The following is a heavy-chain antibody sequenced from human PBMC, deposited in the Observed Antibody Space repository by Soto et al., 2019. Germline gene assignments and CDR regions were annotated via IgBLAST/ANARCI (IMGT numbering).Heavy chain of an antibody. CDR3: GAETGADTFDY. V-gene: IGHV1-2*02. Sequence: QVQLVQSGAEVEEPGASVKVSCKASGYNFNDYFMHWMRQAPGQGLEWMGWIRPKSGETKYEQKFQGRVTMTSDTSISTAYMQLTMVTSDDTAVYFCGAETGADTFDYWGQGTLVTVST. CDR1: GYNFNDYF. J-gene: IGHJ4*02. D-gene: IGHD1-1*01. CDR2: IRPKSGET.